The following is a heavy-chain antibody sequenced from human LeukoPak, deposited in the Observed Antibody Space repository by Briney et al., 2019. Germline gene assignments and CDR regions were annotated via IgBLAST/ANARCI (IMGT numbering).Heavy chain of an antibody. V-gene: IGHV1-18*01. CDR3: ARDGGYSYGHSSLYFDS. CDR1: GYTFTSYG. J-gene: IGHJ4*02. D-gene: IGHD5-18*01. CDR2: ISACNGNT. Sequence: ASVKVSCKASGYTFTSYGISWVRQAPGQGLEWMGWISACNGNTNYAQKLQGRVTMTTDTSTSTAYMELRSLRSDDTAVYYCARDGGYSYGHSSLYFDSWGQGTLVTVSS.